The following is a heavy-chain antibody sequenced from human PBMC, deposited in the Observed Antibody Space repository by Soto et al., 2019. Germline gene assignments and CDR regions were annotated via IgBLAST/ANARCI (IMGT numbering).Heavy chain of an antibody. CDR2: ISGSGGST. CDR3: ASTYYDFWSGSPPYMDV. J-gene: IGHJ6*03. Sequence: GGSLRLSCAASGVTVSSYAMSWVRQAPGKGLEWVSAISGSGGSTYYADSVKGRFTISRDNSKNTLYLQMNSLRAEDTAVYYCASTYYDFWSGSPPYMDVWGKGTTVTVSS. D-gene: IGHD3-3*01. CDR1: GVTVSSYA. V-gene: IGHV3-23*01.